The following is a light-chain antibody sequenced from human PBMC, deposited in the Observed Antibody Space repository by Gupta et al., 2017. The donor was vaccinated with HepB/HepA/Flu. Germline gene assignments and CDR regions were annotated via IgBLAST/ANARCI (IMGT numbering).Light chain of an antibody. CDR3: SSYTSSSTLE. CDR2: DVS. Sequence: QSALTQPASVSGTPGQSITISCTGTSSDFGGYNYVSWYQQHPGKSPKLMIYDVSNRPSGVSSRFSGSKSGNTASLTISGLQAEDEADYYCSSYTSSSTLEFGGGTKLTVL. V-gene: IGLV2-14*03. CDR1: SSDFGGYNY. J-gene: IGLJ3*02.